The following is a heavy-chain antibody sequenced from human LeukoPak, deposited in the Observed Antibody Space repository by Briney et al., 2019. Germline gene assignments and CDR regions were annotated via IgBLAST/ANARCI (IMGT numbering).Heavy chain of an antibody. CDR3: ARAFSSGWSYYYYYMDV. CDR1: GFTFSSYG. D-gene: IGHD6-19*01. J-gene: IGHJ6*03. V-gene: IGHV3-30*03. CDR2: ISYDGSNK. Sequence: GGSLRLSCAASGFTFSSYGMHWVRQAPGKGLEWVAVISYDGSNKYYADSVKGRFPISRDNAKNSLYLQMNSLRAEDTAVYYCARAFSSGWSYYYYYMDVWGQGTMVTVSS.